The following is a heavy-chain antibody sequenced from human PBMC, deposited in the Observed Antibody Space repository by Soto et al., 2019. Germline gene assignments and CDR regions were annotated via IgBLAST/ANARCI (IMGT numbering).Heavy chain of an antibody. V-gene: IGHV1-69*01. CDR2: IIPIFGTA. J-gene: IGHJ4*02. D-gene: IGHD1-26*01. CDR1: GGTFSSYS. CDR3: ARDGGRHSGGIDY. Sequence: QVQLVQSGAEVKKPGSSVKVSCKASGGTFSSYSINWVRQAPGQGLEWMGEIIPIFGTANYAQKFQGRGTITADESPSTAYMELSSLRSEDTAVYYCARDGGRHSGGIDYRGQGTLVTVSS.